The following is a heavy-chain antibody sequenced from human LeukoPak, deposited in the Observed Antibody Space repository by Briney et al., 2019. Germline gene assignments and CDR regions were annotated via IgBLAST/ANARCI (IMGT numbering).Heavy chain of an antibody. D-gene: IGHD6-13*01. V-gene: IGHV3-30*03. CDR1: GFTFSSYG. CDR3: AREVGSSWYLAQNWFDP. CDR2: ISYDGSNK. J-gene: IGHJ5*02. Sequence: GGSLRLSCAASGFTFSSYGMHWVRQAPGKGLEWVAVISYDGSNKYYADSVKGRFTISRVNSNNTLYLQMNSLRAEDTAVYYCAREVGSSWYLAQNWFDPWGQGTLVTVSS.